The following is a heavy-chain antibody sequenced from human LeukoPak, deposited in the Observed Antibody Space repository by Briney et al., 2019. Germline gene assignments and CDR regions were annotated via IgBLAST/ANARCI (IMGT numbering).Heavy chain of an antibody. CDR3: ARDSAQIVVVITPFDY. J-gene: IGHJ4*02. V-gene: IGHV3-11*04. D-gene: IGHD3-22*01. CDR2: ISSSGSTL. CDR1: GFTFSSYY. Sequence: PGGSLRLSCAASGFTFSSYYMSWIRQAPGKGLEWVSYISSSGSTLDYADSVKGRLTISRDNAKNSLYLQMNSLRAEDTAVYYCARDSAQIVVVITPFDYWGQGTLVTVSS.